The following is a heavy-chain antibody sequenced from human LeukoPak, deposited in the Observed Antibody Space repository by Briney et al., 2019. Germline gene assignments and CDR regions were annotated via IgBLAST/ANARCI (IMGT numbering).Heavy chain of an antibody. J-gene: IGHJ4*02. D-gene: IGHD3-22*01. V-gene: IGHV1-18*01. CDR2: ISAYNGNT. CDR1: GYTFTSYG. CDR3: ARYYDSSGYRTFYFDY. Sequence: GASVKVSCKASGYTFTSYGISWVRQAPGQGLEWMGWISAYNGNTNYAQKLQGRVTMTTDTSTSTAYMELRSLRSDDTAVYYCARYYDSSGYRTFYFDYWGQGTVVTVSS.